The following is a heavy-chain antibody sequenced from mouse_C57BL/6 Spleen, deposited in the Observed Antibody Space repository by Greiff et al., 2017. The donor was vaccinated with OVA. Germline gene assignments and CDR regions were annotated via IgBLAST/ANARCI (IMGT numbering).Heavy chain of an antibody. CDR2: ISYDGSN. CDR3: AREDDYDRYYFDY. J-gene: IGHJ2*01. CDR1: GYSITSGYY. Sequence: VQLKESGPGLVKPSQSLSLTCSVTGYSITSGYYWNWIRQFPGNKLEWMGYISYDGSNNYNPSLKNRISITRDTSKNQFFLKLNSVTTEDTATYYCAREDDYDRYYFDYWGQGTTLTVSS. V-gene: IGHV3-6*01. D-gene: IGHD2-4*01.